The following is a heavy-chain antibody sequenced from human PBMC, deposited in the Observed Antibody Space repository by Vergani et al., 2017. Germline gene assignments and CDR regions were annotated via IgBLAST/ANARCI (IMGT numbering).Heavy chain of an antibody. V-gene: IGHV3-66*02. J-gene: IGHJ3*02. CDR2: IYSGGST. D-gene: IGHD1-14*01. CDR1: GFTFSSYA. CDR3: ARDPDADSYDAFDI. Sequence: EVQLLESGGGLVQPGGSLRLSCAASGFTFSSYAMSWVRQAPGKGLEWVSVIYSGGSTYYADSVKGRFTISRDNSKNTLYLQMNSLRAEDTAVYYCARDPDADSYDAFDIWGQGTMVTVSS.